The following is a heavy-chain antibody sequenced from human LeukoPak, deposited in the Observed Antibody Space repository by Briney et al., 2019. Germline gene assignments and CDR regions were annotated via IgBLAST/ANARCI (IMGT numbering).Heavy chain of an antibody. CDR1: GYTFTSYD. J-gene: IGHJ6*03. D-gene: IGHD3-10*01. CDR2: IIPIFGTA. Sequence: ASVKVSCKASGYTFTSYDINWVRQAPGQGLEWMGGIIPIFGTANYAQKFQGRVTITADKSTSTAYMELSSLRSEDTAVYYCARAPNITMVRRNRYYYYMDVWGKGTTVTVSS. CDR3: ARAPNITMVRRNRYYYYMDV. V-gene: IGHV1-69*06.